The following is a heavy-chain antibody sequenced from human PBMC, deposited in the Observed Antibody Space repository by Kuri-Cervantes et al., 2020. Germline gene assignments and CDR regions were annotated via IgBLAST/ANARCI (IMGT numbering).Heavy chain of an antibody. V-gene: IGHV3-7*01. CDR1: GFTFSSYW. CDR3: ARDRTYTMDV. J-gene: IGHJ6*02. Sequence: GESLKISCAASGFTFSSYWMSWVRQAPGKGLEWVANIKQDGSERSYVDSVKGRFTISRDNAKNTLYLQMNSLTAEDTAVYYCARDRTYTMDVWGQGTTVTVSS. D-gene: IGHD2-2*01. CDR2: IKQDGSER.